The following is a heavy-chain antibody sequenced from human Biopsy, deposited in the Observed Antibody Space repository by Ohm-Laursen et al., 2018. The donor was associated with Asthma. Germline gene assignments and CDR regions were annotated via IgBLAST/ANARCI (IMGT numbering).Heavy chain of an antibody. D-gene: IGHD3-16*01. J-gene: IGHJ2*01. V-gene: IGHV1-2*06. CDR3: ARIKIRIGAGTDRYFDL. Sequence: SVKVSCKASGYPFTDYYVHWVRQAPGQGLEWMGRIDPNSGGTNYAQKSLGRVTMTRDTSVNTAFMVLSRLRSDDTAVYYCARIKIRIGAGTDRYFDLWGRGTLVTVSS. CDR2: IDPNSGGT. CDR1: GYPFTDYY.